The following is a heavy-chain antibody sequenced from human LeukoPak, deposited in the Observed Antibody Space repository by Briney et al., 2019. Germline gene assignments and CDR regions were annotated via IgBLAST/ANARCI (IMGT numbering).Heavy chain of an antibody. D-gene: IGHD6-6*01. CDR2: ISAYNGNT. J-gene: IGHJ4*02. CDR1: GYTFTSYG. CDR3: ARNFPTYSSSSGVDY. V-gene: IGHV1-18*01. Sequence: GASVKVACKASGYTFTSYGISWLRQAPGQGLEWMGWISAYNGNTNYAQKLQGRVTMTTDTSTSTAYMELRSLRSDDTAVYYCARNFPTYSSSSGVDYWGQGTLVTVSS.